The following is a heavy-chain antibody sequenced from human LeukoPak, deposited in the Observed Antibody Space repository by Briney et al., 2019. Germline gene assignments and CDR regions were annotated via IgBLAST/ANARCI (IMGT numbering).Heavy chain of an antibody. CDR2: ISSSGSTI. CDR3: ARAKPKNMVRGLIMRRESRYYFDY. CDR1: GFTFSDYY. V-gene: IGHV3-11*01. J-gene: IGHJ4*03. Sequence: GGSLRLSCAASGFTFSDYYMSWLRQAPGKGLEWVSYISSSGSTIYYADSVKGRFTISRDNAKNSLYLQMNSLRAEDTAVYYCARAKPKNMVRGLIMRRESRYYFDYWGKGTTVTVSS. D-gene: IGHD3-10*01.